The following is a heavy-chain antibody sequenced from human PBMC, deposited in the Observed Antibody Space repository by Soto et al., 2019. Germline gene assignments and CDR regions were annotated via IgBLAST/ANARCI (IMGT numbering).Heavy chain of an antibody. CDR2: TYFRSKWYN. CDR1: GDSVSSNTAS. V-gene: IGHV6-1*01. D-gene: IGHD5-12*01. Sequence: QTLSLTCAISGDSVSSNTASWNWIRQSPSRGLGWLGRTYFRSKWYNDYAVSVKSRIIINPDTSNNQFSLQLNSVTPEDTAVYFCAKGDNLGPKTGYAFDPWGQGIMVTVSS. J-gene: IGHJ5*02. CDR3: AKGDNLGPKTGYAFDP.